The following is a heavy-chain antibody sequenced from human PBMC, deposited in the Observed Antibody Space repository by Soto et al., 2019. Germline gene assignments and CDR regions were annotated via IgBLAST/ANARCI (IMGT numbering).Heavy chain of an antibody. CDR1: GGSISSSSYY. J-gene: IGHJ4*02. D-gene: IGHD3-10*01. CDR2: VYYSGST. V-gene: IGHV4-39*01. Sequence: SETLSLTCTVSGGSISSSSYYWGWIRQPPGKGLEWIGSVYYSGSTYYNPSLKSRVTISVDTSKNQFSLKLSSVTAADTAVYYCARGRPLLLWFGETTKFDYWGQGTLVTVSS. CDR3: ARGRPLLLWFGETTKFDY.